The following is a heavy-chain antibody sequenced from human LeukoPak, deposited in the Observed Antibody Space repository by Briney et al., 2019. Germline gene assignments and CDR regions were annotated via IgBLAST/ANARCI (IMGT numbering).Heavy chain of an antibody. CDR2: INPNSGGT. V-gene: IGHV1-2*02. Sequence: ASVKVSCKASGYTFTGYYMHWVRQAPGQGLEWMGWINPNSGGTNYAQKFQGRVTMTRDTSISTAYMELTRLRSDDTAVYFCAKLGVAVAGDFDYWGQGTLVTVSS. CDR1: GYTFTGYY. J-gene: IGHJ4*02. CDR3: AKLGVAVAGDFDY. D-gene: IGHD6-19*01.